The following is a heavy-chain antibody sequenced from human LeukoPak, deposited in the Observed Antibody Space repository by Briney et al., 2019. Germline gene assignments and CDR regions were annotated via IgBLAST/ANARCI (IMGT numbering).Heavy chain of an antibody. V-gene: IGHV3-53*01. D-gene: IGHD2-8*02. Sequence: PGGSLRLSCAASGFTVSSNYMSWVRQAPGKGLEWVSVIYSGGSTYYADSVKGRFSISRDNSKNSLYLQMNSLTAEDTAVYYCALDCCTASRFDHWGQGTLVTVSS. CDR2: IYSGGST. CDR1: GFTVSSNY. CDR3: ALDCCTASRFDH. J-gene: IGHJ4*02.